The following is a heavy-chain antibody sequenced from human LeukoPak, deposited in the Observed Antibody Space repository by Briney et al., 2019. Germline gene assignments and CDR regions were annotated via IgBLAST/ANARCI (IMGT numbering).Heavy chain of an antibody. D-gene: IGHD2-2*01. Sequence: ASVKVSCKVSGYTLTELSMHWVRQAPGKGREWMGGFDPEDGETIYAQKFQGRVTMTEDTSTDTAYMELSSLRSEDTAVYYCATDMRRYCSSTSCYAFDYWGQGTLVTVSS. V-gene: IGHV1-24*01. CDR2: FDPEDGET. CDR1: GYTLTELS. CDR3: ATDMRRYCSSTSCYAFDY. J-gene: IGHJ4*02.